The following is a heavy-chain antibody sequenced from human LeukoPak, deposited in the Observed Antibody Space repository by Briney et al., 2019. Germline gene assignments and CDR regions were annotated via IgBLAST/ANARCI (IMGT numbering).Heavy chain of an antibody. CDR1: GFTFSTYS. V-gene: IGHV3-21*01. CDR2: INSRSNYI. Sequence: GGSLRLSCAGSGFTFSTYSMNWVRQAPGKGLEWVSSINSRSNYIYYADSVKGRFTISRDNAKNSLYLQMNSLRAEDTAVYYCARDRSNYFDYWGQGALVTVSS. J-gene: IGHJ4*02. CDR3: ARDRSNYFDY.